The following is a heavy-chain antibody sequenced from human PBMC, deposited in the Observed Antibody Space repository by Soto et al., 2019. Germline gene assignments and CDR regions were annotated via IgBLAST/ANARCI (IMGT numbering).Heavy chain of an antibody. CDR1: GFTFSSYG. D-gene: IGHD2-21*02. Sequence: QVQLVESGGGVVQPGRSLRLSCAASGFTFSSYGMHWVRQAPGKGLEWVAVISYEGSNKYYADYVKGRCTISRDNSKNTLYLQMNSLRAEDTAVYYCAKAQSVFVVVTIDYWGQGTLVTVSS. V-gene: IGHV3-30*18. CDR2: ISYEGSNK. J-gene: IGHJ4*02. CDR3: AKAQSVFVVVTIDY.